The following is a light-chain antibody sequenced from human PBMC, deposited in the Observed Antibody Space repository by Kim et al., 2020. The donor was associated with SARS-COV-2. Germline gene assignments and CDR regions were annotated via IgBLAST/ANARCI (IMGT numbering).Light chain of an antibody. J-gene: IGKJ4*01. V-gene: IGKV3-20*01. CDR3: QQYGSSPPLT. CDR1: QSVSSSY. Sequence: EIVLTQSPGTLSLSPGERATLSCRASQSVSSSYLGWYQQKPGQAPRLLIYGASSRPTGIPDRFSGSGSGTDFTLTISRLEPEDFAVYYCQQYGSSPPLTFGGGTKVDIK. CDR2: GAS.